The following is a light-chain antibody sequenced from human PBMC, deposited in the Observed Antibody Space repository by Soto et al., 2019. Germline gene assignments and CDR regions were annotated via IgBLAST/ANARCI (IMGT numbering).Light chain of an antibody. V-gene: IGKV1-5*01. Sequence: GYTVTVTCRASESISSWLAWYQEKPGKAPNLLIYDASSLESGVPSRFSGSGSGTDFTLTITSLKPEDFATYYCQQLNSYPQTFGQGTRLEIK. CDR2: DAS. J-gene: IGKJ5*01. CDR3: QQLNSYPQT. CDR1: ESISSW.